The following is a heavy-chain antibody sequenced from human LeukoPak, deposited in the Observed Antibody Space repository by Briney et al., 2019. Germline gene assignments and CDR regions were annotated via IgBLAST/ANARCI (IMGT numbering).Heavy chain of an antibody. V-gene: IGHV3-23*01. J-gene: IGHJ4*02. D-gene: IGHD1-26*01. CDR2: LSGSGVST. CDR3: AKHYSGSSTASFDF. Sequence: GWSLRLSCAASGFSFSYYAMNWVRQAPGGGLEWVSGLSGSGVSTYYADSVKGRFTISRDSSKNTLYLQLNDLRAEDTAVYYCAKHYSGSSTASFDFWGQGTLVTVSS. CDR1: GFSFSYYA.